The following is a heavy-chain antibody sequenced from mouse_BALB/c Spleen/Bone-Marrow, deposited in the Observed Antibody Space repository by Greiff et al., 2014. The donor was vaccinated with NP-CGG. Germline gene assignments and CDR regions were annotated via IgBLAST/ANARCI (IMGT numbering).Heavy chain of an antibody. D-gene: IGHD1-2*01. J-gene: IGHJ4*01. Sequence: EVNVVESGGGLVKPGGSLKLSCAASGFTFSSYAMSWVRQTPEKRLEWVASISSGGSTYYPDSVKGRFTISRDNARNILYLQMSSLRSEDTATYYCASPLYYGLHYYAMDYWGQGTSVTVSS. CDR2: ISSGGST. CDR3: ASPLYYGLHYYAMDY. CDR1: GFTFSSYA. V-gene: IGHV5-6-5*01.